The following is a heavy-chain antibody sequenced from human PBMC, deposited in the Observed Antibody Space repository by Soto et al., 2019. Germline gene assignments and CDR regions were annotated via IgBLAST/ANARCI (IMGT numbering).Heavy chain of an antibody. V-gene: IGHV3-48*02. CDR2: ISSSSSTI. J-gene: IGHJ4*02. Sequence: GGSLRLSCAASGFTFSSYSMNWVRQAPGKGLEWVSYISSSSSTIYYADSVKGRFTISSDNAKNSLYLQMNSLRDEDTAVYYCARDTPHLAFYYDSSGYYDYWGQGTLVTVSS. D-gene: IGHD3-22*01. CDR3: ARDTPHLAFYYDSSGYYDY. CDR1: GFTFSSYS.